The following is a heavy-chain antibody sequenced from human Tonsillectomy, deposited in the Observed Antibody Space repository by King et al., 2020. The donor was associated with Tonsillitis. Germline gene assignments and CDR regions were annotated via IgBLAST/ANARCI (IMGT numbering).Heavy chain of an antibody. CDR2: IYQSGST. V-gene: IGHV4-38-2*01. CDR1: GYSIRSGYY. J-gene: IGHJ6*02. CDR3: ARVGDHGDYYYYGMDV. Sequence: QLQESGPGLVKPSETLSLTCAVSGYSIRSGYYWGWIRQPPGRGLEWIGSIYQSGSTYYNPSLKSRVTISVDTSKNQFSLKLSSVTAADTAVYYCARVGDHGDYYYYGMDVWGQGTTVTVSS. D-gene: IGHD2-21*02.